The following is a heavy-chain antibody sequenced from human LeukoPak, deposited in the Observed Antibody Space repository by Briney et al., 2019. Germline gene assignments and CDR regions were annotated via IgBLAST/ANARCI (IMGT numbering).Heavy chain of an antibody. D-gene: IGHD6-19*01. J-gene: IGHJ4*02. CDR1: GFSFSSYY. CDR2: IYTSGST. CDR3: ARSRYSSGRYDFDY. V-gene: IGHV4-4*07. Sequence: SETLSLTCTVSGFSFSSYYWSWIRQPAGKGLEWIARIYTSGSTNYNPSLKSRVTMSVDTSKNQFSLKLSSVTAADTAVYYCARSRYSSGRYDFDYWGQGTLVTVSS.